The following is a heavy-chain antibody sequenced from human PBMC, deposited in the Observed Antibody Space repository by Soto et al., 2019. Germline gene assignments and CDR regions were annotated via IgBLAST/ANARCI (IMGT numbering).Heavy chain of an antibody. D-gene: IGHD1-26*01. J-gene: IGHJ3*02. CDR3: ARDRNLLAQWELRRDAFDI. Sequence: ASVKVSCKASGGTFSSYAISWVRQAPGQGLEWMGGIIPIFGTANYAQKFQGRVTITADESTSTAYMELSSLRSEDTAVYYCARDRNLLAQWELRRDAFDIWGQGTMVTVSS. V-gene: IGHV1-69*13. CDR2: IIPIFGTA. CDR1: GGTFSSYA.